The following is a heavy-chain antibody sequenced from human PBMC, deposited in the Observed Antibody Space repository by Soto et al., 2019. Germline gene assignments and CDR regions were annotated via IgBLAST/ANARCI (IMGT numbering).Heavy chain of an antibody. V-gene: IGHV4-59*01. CDR1: VFSLVIYY. CDR3: ARDGAGTMTKNNYYYHGMEV. Sequence: KTSETXSLTWTVSVFSLVIYYFSWIRHPPGKGREWIGYVFYTGRANYNASLKSRVSISLDTSKYQFSLKMSSVHAADTAVYYCARDGAGTMTKNNYYYHGMEVWGQGTTVTVSS. CDR2: VFYTGRA. J-gene: IGHJ6*02. D-gene: IGHD2-15*01.